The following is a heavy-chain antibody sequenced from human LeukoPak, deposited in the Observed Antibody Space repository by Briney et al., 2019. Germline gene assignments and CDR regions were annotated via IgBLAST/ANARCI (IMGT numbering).Heavy chain of an antibody. V-gene: IGHV1-69*05. J-gene: IGHJ1*01. D-gene: IGHD3-10*01. CDR3: ARDLGEWPNFPFQH. CDR2: IIPIFGTA. Sequence: SVKVSCKASGGTFSSYAISWVRQAPGQGLEWMGGIIPIFGTANYAQKFQGRVTITTDESTSTAYMELSSLRSEDTAVYYCARDLGEWPNFPFQHWGQGTLVTVSS. CDR1: GGTFSSYA.